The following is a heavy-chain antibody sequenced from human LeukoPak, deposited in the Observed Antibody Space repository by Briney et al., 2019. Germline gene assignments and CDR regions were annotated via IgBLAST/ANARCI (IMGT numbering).Heavy chain of an antibody. CDR1: GLTFSSYA. Sequence: GGSMRLSCAASGLTFSSYAMSWVRQAPGKGLEWVSAISGSGGSTYYADSVKGRFTISRDNSKNTLYLQMNSLRAEDTAVYYCAKDLGGSGSYSGYFDYWGQGTLVTVSS. D-gene: IGHD3-10*01. CDR2: ISGSGGST. J-gene: IGHJ4*02. CDR3: AKDLGGSGSYSGYFDY. V-gene: IGHV3-23*01.